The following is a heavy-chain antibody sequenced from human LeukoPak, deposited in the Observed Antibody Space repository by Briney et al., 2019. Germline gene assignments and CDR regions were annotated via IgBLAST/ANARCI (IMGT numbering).Heavy chain of an antibody. Sequence: SETLSLTCTVSGYSISSGYYWGWIRQPPGKGLEWIGSIYHSGSTYYNPSLKSRVTISVDTSKNQFSLKLSSVTAADTAVYYCASEGHTTANWFDPWGQGTLVTVSS. CDR1: GYSISSGYY. D-gene: IGHD4-17*01. CDR3: ASEGHTTANWFDP. V-gene: IGHV4-38-2*02. J-gene: IGHJ5*02. CDR2: IYHSGST.